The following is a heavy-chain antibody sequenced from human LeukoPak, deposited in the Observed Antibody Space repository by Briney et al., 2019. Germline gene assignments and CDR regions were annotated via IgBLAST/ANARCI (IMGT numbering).Heavy chain of an antibody. V-gene: IGHV5-51*01. J-gene: IGHJ5*02. CDR1: GYSFTNYW. D-gene: IGHD6-6*01. Sequence: GESLKISCKGSGYSFTNYWIGWVRQMPGKGLELMGIIYPGDSDTRYSPSFQGQVTISVDKSINTAYLQWTSLKASDTAMYYCARISSIAATNWFDPWGQGTLVTVSS. CDR2: IYPGDSDT. CDR3: ARISSIAATNWFDP.